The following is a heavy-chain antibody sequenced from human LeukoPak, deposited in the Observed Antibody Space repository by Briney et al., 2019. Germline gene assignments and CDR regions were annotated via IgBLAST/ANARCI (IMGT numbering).Heavy chain of an antibody. Sequence: ASVKVSCKVSGYSLTKLSMHWVRQSPGKGLARIRGFDPEDVETFYAQNVQGRVTMTEEPSTGTAYMELSSLRSVDTAVYYCAKDHIEDYSSSSRENCYFYMDVWGTGTTVTVSS. CDR2: FDPEDVET. CDR3: AKDHIEDYSSSSRENCYFYMDV. J-gene: IGHJ6*03. CDR1: GYSLTKLS. V-gene: IGHV1-24*01. D-gene: IGHD6-6*01.